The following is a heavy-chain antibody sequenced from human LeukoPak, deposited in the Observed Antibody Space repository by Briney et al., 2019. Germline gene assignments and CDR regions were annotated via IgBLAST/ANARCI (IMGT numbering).Heavy chain of an antibody. D-gene: IGHD3-9*01. Sequence: ASVKVSCKASGYTFTGYYMHWVRQAPGQGLEWMGWINPNSGGTNYAQKLQGRATMTTDTSTSTAYMELRSLRSDDTAVYYCARDQRITIFKAYFDYWGQGTLVTVSS. V-gene: IGHV1-2*02. CDR1: GYTFTGYY. CDR2: INPNSGGT. CDR3: ARDQRITIFKAYFDY. J-gene: IGHJ4*02.